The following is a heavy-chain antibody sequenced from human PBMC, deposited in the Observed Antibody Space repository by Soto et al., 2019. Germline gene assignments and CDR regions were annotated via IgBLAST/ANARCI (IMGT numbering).Heavy chain of an antibody. CDR1: GGSISSGGYY. V-gene: IGHV4-31*03. J-gene: IGHJ4*02. CDR3: ARGYVDTAMVQNPVFDY. Sequence: QVQLQESGPGLVKPSQTLSLTCTVSGGSISSGGYYWSWIRQHPGKGLEWIGYIYYSGSTYYNPHLKGRVTIAVDTSKNQFSLKLSSVTAADTGVYYCARGYVDTAMVQNPVFDYWGQGTLVTVSS. CDR2: IYYSGST. D-gene: IGHD5-18*01.